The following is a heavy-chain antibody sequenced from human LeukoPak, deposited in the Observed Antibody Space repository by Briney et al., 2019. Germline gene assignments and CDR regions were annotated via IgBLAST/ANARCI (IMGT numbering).Heavy chain of an antibody. D-gene: IGHD2-15*01. J-gene: IGHJ5*02. Sequence: GASVKDSCKASGYTLTAYYIYWVRQAPGQGLEWMGRINPNSGGTDYAQNFRGRVTMTRDTSISTAYMELSRLRSDDTAVYYCARGYCSGGTCYLVENWLDPWGQGTLVTVSS. CDR2: INPNSGGT. V-gene: IGHV1-2*06. CDR3: ARGYCSGGTCYLVENWLDP. CDR1: GYTLTAYY.